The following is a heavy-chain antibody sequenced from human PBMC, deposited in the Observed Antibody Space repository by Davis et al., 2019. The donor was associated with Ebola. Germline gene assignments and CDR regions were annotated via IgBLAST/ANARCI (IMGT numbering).Heavy chain of an antibody. CDR3: TSFVETDY. Sequence: PGGSLRPSCPPSGSTSSGPAMPWVRRASGKGLEWVGRTRSKANSYATAYAASVKGRFTISRNDSKNTAYLQMNSLKTEETAVYYCTSFVETDYWGQGTLVTVSS. CDR2: TRSKANSYAT. D-gene: IGHD3-3*01. V-gene: IGHV3-73*01. CDR1: GSTSSGPA. J-gene: IGHJ4*02.